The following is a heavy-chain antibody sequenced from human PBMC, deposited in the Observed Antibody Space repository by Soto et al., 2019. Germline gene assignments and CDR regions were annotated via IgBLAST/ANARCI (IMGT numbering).Heavy chain of an antibody. CDR2: IRAKSNKYAT. V-gene: IGHV3-73*01. D-gene: IGHD1-26*01. Sequence: GSLRLSCAASGFSFSGSAIHWVRQASGKGPEWVGRIRAKSNKYATLYAESLKGRFTISRDDSQSTAYLEMNSLKTEDTAVYYCNSGSYYSSIWGQGTLVTVSS. J-gene: IGHJ4*02. CDR1: GFSFSGSA. CDR3: NSGSYYSSI.